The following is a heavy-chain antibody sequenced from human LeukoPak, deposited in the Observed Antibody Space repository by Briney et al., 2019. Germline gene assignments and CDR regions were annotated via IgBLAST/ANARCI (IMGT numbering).Heavy chain of an antibody. V-gene: IGHV3-23*01. CDR3: ARDLLSPSDYGIDY. J-gene: IGHJ4*02. Sequence: GGSLRLSCAASGFTFSSYAMSWVRQAPGKGLEWVSAISGSGGSTYYADSVKGRFTISRDNSKNTLYLQMNSLRAEDTAVYYCARDLLSPSDYGIDYWGQGTLVTVSS. CDR2: ISGSGGST. D-gene: IGHD4-17*01. CDR1: GFTFSSYA.